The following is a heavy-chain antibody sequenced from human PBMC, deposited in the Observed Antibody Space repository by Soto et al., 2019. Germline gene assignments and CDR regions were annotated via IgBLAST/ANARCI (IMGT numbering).Heavy chain of an antibody. V-gene: IGHV3-23*01. CDR2: IGGSGANT. J-gene: IGHJ6*03. CDR3: AKGFTSTQYLNYYFYHMDV. D-gene: IGHD2-2*01. Sequence: LLESGGGLVQPGGSLRLSCAASGLTFPSYAMNWVRQAPGKGLEWVSAIGGSGANTYYADSVKGRFTISRDNSKNPVYPQMNSLTAQDTAVYYCAKGFTSTQYLNYYFYHMDVWGKGTTVSVSS. CDR1: GLTFPSYA.